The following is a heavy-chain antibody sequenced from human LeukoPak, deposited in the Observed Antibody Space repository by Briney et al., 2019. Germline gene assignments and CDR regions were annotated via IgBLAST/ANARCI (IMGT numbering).Heavy chain of an antibody. V-gene: IGHV3-23*01. CDR3: ARRGLYGSSPFDP. CDR2: ISSSGGST. Sequence: SGGSLRLSCAASGFTFSSYGMSWVRQAPGKGLEWVSAISSSGGSTYSTDSVKGRFTISRDNSKNTLYLQMNSLRAEDTAVYYCARRGLYGSSPFDPWGQGTLVTVSS. CDR1: GFTFSSYG. D-gene: IGHD2-2*01. J-gene: IGHJ5*02.